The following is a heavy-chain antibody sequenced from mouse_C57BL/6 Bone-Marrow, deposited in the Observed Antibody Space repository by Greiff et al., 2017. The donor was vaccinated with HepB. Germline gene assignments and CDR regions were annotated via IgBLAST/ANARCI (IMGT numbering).Heavy chain of an antibody. CDR1: GFNIKDYY. J-gene: IGHJ3*01. D-gene: IGHD2-10*01. CDR3: TPYYGKEAWFAY. Sequence: EVQLQQSGAELVRPGASVKLSCTASGFNIKDYYMHWVKQRPEQGLEWIGRIDPEDGDTEYAPKFQGKATMTADTSSNTAYLQLSSLTSEDTAVYHCTPYYGKEAWFAYWGQGTLVTVSA. CDR2: IDPEDGDT. V-gene: IGHV14-1*01.